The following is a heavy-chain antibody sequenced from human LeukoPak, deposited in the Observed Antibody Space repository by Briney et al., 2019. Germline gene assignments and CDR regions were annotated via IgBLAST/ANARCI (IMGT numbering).Heavy chain of an antibody. Sequence: SETLSLTCTVSGGSISSSSYYWGWIRQPPGKGLEWIGSIYYSGSTYYNPSLKSRVTISVDTSKNQFSLKLSSVTAADTAVYYCARVGRVARVTDAFDIWGQGTMVTVSS. D-gene: IGHD3-10*01. V-gene: IGHV4-39*07. CDR2: IYYSGST. J-gene: IGHJ3*02. CDR1: GGSISSSSYY. CDR3: ARVGRVARVTDAFDI.